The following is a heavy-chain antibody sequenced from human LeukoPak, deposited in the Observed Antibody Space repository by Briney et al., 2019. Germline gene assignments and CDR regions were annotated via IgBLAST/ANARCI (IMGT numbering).Heavy chain of an antibody. Sequence: PSETLSLTCAVYGGSFSGYYWSWIRQPPGKGLEWIGEINHRGSTNYNPSLKSRVTISVDTSKNQFSLKLSSVTAADTAVYYCARRRVGAPLGNAFDIWGQGTMVTVSS. D-gene: IGHD1-26*01. CDR2: INHRGST. V-gene: IGHV4-34*01. CDR1: GGSFSGYY. J-gene: IGHJ3*02. CDR3: ARRRVGAPLGNAFDI.